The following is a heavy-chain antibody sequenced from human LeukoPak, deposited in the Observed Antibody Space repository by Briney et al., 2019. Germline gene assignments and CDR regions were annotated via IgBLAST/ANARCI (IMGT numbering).Heavy chain of an antibody. Sequence: GGSPRLSCSASGFTFSTYAMSWVRQAPGKGLEWVSGISGSGANTYYADSVKGRFTISRDNPKNTLFLQMNSLRAEDTAVYYCAKSPDIAVTDDFDYWGQGTMVTVSS. D-gene: IGHD6-19*01. CDR1: GFTFSTYA. CDR3: AKSPDIAVTDDFDY. V-gene: IGHV3-23*01. CDR2: ISGSGANT. J-gene: IGHJ4*02.